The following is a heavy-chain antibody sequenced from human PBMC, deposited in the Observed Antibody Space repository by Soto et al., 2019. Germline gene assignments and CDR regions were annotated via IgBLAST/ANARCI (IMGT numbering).Heavy chain of an antibody. V-gene: IGHV1-69*13. J-gene: IGHJ4*02. CDR3: ARRAIYYGSGSYHFDY. Sequence: SVKVSCKASGGTFSSYAISWVRQAPGQGLEWMGGIIPIFGTANYAQKFQGRVTITADESTSTAYMELSSLRSEDTAVYYCARRAIYYGSGSYHFDYWGQGTLVTVSS. CDR1: GGTFSSYA. D-gene: IGHD3-10*01. CDR2: IIPIFGTA.